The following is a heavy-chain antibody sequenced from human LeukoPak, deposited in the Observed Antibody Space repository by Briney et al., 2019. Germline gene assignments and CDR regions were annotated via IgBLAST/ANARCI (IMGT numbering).Heavy chain of an antibody. Sequence: PSETLSLTCTVSGVYISSGGYYWSWIRQHPGKGLEWMGNIYYSGNTFYNPSLKSRVSISVDTSNNQFSLRLSSVTAADTAVYYCAKAPYYDILTGYYNELYFDYWGQGTLVTVSS. V-gene: IGHV4-31*03. CDR1: GVYISSGGYY. D-gene: IGHD3-9*01. CDR3: AKAPYYDILTGYYNELYFDY. J-gene: IGHJ4*02. CDR2: IYYSGNT.